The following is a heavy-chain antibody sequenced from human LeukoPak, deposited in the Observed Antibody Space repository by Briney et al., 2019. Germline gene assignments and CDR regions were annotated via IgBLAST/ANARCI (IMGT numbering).Heavy chain of an antibody. CDR3: ARRVKTSLYYFDY. Sequence: SETLSLTCTVSGGSISSGGYSWSWIRQHPGKGLEWIGYIYYSGSTYYNPSLKSRVTISVNTSKNQFSLKLSSVTAADTAVYYCARRVKTSLYYFDYWGQGTLVTVSS. J-gene: IGHJ4*02. V-gene: IGHV4-31*03. CDR1: GGSISSGGYS. D-gene: IGHD3-16*01. CDR2: IYYSGST.